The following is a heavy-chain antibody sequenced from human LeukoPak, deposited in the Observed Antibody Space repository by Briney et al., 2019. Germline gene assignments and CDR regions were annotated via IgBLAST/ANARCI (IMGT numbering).Heavy chain of an antibody. Sequence: SETLSLTCTVSGGSISNYYWSWIRQPAGKGLEWIGHIYTSGSTSYNPSLKSRVTISLDTSRNQFSLNLNSVTAADTAVYYCARGGNWNSYYFGYWGQGTLVTVSS. J-gene: IGHJ4*02. CDR1: GGSISNYY. CDR2: IYTSGST. CDR3: ARGGNWNSYYFGY. D-gene: IGHD1-1*01. V-gene: IGHV4-4*07.